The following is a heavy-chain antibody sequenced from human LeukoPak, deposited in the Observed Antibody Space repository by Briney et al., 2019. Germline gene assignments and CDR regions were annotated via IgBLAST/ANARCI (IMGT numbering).Heavy chain of an antibody. Sequence: PSETLSLTCAVYGGSFSGYYWSWIRQPPGKGLGWIGEINHSGSTNYNPSLKSRVTISVDTSKNQFSLKLSSVTAADTAVYYCAGLAVAGTGYFDYWGQGTLVTVSS. CDR2: INHSGST. D-gene: IGHD6-19*01. J-gene: IGHJ4*02. V-gene: IGHV4-34*01. CDR3: AGLAVAGTGYFDY. CDR1: GGSFSGYY.